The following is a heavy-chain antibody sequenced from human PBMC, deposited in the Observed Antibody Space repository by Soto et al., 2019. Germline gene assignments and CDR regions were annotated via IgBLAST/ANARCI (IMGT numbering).Heavy chain of an antibody. J-gene: IGHJ5*02. CDR2: INHSGST. D-gene: IGHD2-2*01. CDR3: ARVGVYCSSTSCVNWFDP. Sequence: QVQLQQWGAGLLKPSETLSLTCAVYGGSFSGYYWSWIRQPPGKGLEWIGEINHSGSTNYNPSLKSRVTISVDTSKNQFSLKLSSVTAADTAVYYCARVGVYCSSTSCVNWFDPWGQGTLVTVSS. V-gene: IGHV4-34*01. CDR1: GGSFSGYY.